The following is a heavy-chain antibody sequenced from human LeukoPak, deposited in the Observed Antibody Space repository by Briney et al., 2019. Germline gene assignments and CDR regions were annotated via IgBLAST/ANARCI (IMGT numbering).Heavy chain of an antibody. CDR1: GFTFSSYG. J-gene: IGHJ5*02. CDR3: AKDNLGYCSGGSCYDWFDP. D-gene: IGHD2-15*01. Sequence: GGSLRLSCAASGFTFSSYGTHWVRQAPGTGLEGVAFIRYDGSNKYYADSVKGRFTISRDNSKNTLYLQMNSLRAEDTAVYYCAKDNLGYCSGGSCYDWFDPWGQGTLVTVSS. CDR2: IRYDGSNK. V-gene: IGHV3-30*02.